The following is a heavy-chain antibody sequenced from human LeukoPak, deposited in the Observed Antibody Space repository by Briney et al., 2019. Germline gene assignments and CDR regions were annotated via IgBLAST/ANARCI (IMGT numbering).Heavy chain of an antibody. CDR2: ISSNGGST. CDR3: AREYYDFWSGYYLEAQFDY. D-gene: IGHD3-3*01. CDR1: GFTVSSYA. J-gene: IGHJ4*02. V-gene: IGHV3-64*01. Sequence: PGGSLRLSCAASGFTVSSYATHSVRQAPGKGLEYVSAISSNGGSTYYANSVKGRFTISRDNSKNTLYLQMGSLRAEDMAVYYCAREYYDFWSGYYLEAQFDYWGQGTLVTVSS.